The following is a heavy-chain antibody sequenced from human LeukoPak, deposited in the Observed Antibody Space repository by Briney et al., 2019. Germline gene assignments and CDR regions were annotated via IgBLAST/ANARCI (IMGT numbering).Heavy chain of an antibody. Sequence: GSLRLSCAASGFTVSSNYMSWVRQAPGKGLEWIGSIYYSGSTYYNPSLKSRVTISVDTSKNQFSLKLSSVTAADTAVYYCARDSSSSWLIDYWGQGTLVTVSS. CDR1: GFTVSSNY. D-gene: IGHD6-13*01. CDR3: ARDSSSSWLIDY. V-gene: IGHV4-39*07. J-gene: IGHJ4*02. CDR2: IYYSGST.